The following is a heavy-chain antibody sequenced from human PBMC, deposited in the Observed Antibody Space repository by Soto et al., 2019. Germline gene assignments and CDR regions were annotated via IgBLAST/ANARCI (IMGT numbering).Heavy chain of an antibody. CDR2: ISGSGGST. V-gene: IGHV3-23*01. D-gene: IGHD1-1*01. CDR1: GFTFSSYA. CDR3: AKSNGRDYYYYYMDV. Sequence: GGSLRLSCAASGFTFSSYAMSWVRQAPGKGLEWVSAISGSGGSTYYADSVKGRFTISRDNSKNTLYLQMNSLRAEDTAVYYCAKSNGRDYYYYYMDVWGKGTTVTVSS. J-gene: IGHJ6*03.